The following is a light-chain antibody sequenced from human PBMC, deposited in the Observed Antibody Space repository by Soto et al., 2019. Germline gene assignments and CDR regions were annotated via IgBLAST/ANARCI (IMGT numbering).Light chain of an antibody. CDR3: QQSNTYVQT. J-gene: IGKJ4*01. CDR1: QSISDN. V-gene: IGKV1-5*03. Sequence: DIQMTQSPSTLSTSVGDRVTITCRASQSISDNLAWYQQKPGTAPKLVIHKASSLERGVPSRFSGSGSGTEFALNISRLQTDDFATYDGQQSNTYVQTFGGGTKVEIK. CDR2: KAS.